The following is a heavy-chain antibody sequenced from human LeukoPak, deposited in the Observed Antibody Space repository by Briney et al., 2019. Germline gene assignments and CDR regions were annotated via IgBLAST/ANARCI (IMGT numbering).Heavy chain of an antibody. CDR3: AKDLVVAGMGFFDY. CDR1: GFTFSSHN. CDR2: IRYDGSNK. Sequence: GGSLRLSCTASGFTFSSHNMNWVRQAPGKGLEWVAFIRYDGSNKYYADSVKGRFTISRDNSKNTLFLVMNSLRAEDTAVYYCAKDLVVAGMGFFDYWGQGTLVTVSS. J-gene: IGHJ4*02. V-gene: IGHV3-30*02. D-gene: IGHD6-19*01.